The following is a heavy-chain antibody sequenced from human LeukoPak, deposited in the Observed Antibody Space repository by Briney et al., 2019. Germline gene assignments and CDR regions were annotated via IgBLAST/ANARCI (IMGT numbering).Heavy chain of an antibody. CDR2: INHSGST. J-gene: IGHJ4*02. Sequence: SETLSLTCAVYGGPFSGYYWSWIRQPPGKGLEWIGEINHSGSTNYNPSLKSRVTISVDTSKNQFSLKLSSVTAADTAVYYCARGRGSSGWYYYWGQGTLVTVSS. V-gene: IGHV4-34*01. D-gene: IGHD6-19*01. CDR1: GGPFSGYY. CDR3: ARGRGSSGWYYY.